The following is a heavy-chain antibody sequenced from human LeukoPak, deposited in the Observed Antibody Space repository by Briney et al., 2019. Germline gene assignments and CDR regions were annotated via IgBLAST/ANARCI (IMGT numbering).Heavy chain of an antibody. D-gene: IGHD3-10*01. J-gene: IGHJ4*02. V-gene: IGHV4-59*12. CDR3: ARDRGLLDY. CDR2: IYHSGST. CDR1: GDSISRYY. Sequence: SETLSLTCTVSGDSISRYYWSWIRQPPGKGLEWIGYIYHSGSTYYNPSLKSRVTISVDRSKNQFSLKLSSVTAADTAVYYCARDRGLLDYWGQGTLVTVSS.